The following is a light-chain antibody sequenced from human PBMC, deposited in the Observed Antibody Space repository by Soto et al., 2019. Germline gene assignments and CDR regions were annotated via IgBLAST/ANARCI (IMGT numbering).Light chain of an antibody. CDR1: QSMTDW. CDR2: KSS. CDR3: QQYYSYST. J-gene: IGKJ1*01. Sequence: DIQMTQSPSTLSASVGDSVTITCRASQSMTDWLAWYQQKPGKAPKLLIYKSSNLQSGVPSRFSGSGSGTEFTLTISSLQPDDFATYYCQQYYSYSTFGQGTKVEVK. V-gene: IGKV1-5*03.